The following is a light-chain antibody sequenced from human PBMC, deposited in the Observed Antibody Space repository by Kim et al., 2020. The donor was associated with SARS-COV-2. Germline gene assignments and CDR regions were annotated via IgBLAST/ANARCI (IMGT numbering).Light chain of an antibody. J-gene: IGKJ1*01. CDR3: QQYDSYPWT. V-gene: IGKV1-5*03. Sequence: DIQMTQSPSTLSASVGDRVTITCRTSQSINIWLAWYQQKPGKAPNLLIYTASSLESGVPSRFSGSGSGTEFSLTISSLQPDDFATYYCQQYDSYPWTFGQGTKVEIK. CDR2: TAS. CDR1: QSINIW.